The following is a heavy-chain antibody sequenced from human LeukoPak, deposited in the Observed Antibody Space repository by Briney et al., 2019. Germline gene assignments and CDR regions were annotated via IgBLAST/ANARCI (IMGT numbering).Heavy chain of an antibody. Sequence: GDSVKVSCKASGYTFTNYYMHWVRQAPGQGLEWMGIINPGRGNTGYAQKFQGRVTMTRDTSTSTVYMELSSLTTEDTAMYFCAREPRDTNYFDYWGQGTLVTVSS. CDR3: AREPRDTNYFDY. D-gene: IGHD5-18*01. J-gene: IGHJ4*02. CDR2: INPGRGNT. V-gene: IGHV1-46*01. CDR1: GYTFTNYY.